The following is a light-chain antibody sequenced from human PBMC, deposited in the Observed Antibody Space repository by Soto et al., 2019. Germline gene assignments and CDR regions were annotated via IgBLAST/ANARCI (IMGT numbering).Light chain of an antibody. CDR1: QSVSSY. CDR2: AAS. Sequence: EIVLTQSPATLSLSPGERATLSCRASQSVSSYLAWYQQKPGQAPRLLIYAASTRDTDIPDRFNGSGSGTDFALTISRLEPEDFALYYCQQYNDSPLTFGPGTKVDI. CDR3: QQYNDSPLT. J-gene: IGKJ3*01. V-gene: IGKV3-11*01.